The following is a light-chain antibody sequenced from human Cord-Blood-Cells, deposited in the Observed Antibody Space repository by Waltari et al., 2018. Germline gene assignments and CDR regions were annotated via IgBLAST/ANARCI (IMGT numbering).Light chain of an antibody. Sequence: IQLTQSPSSLSASVGDRVTITCRASQSISSALAWYQQKPGKAPKLLIYKASSLESGVPSRFSGSGSGTEFTLTISSLQPDDFATYYCQQYNSYSPTFGQGTKVEIK. CDR2: KAS. CDR3: QQYNSYSPT. CDR1: QSISSA. V-gene: IGKV1-5*03. J-gene: IGKJ1*01.